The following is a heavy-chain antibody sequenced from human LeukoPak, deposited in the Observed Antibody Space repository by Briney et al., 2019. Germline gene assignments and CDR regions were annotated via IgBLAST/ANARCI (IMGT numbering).Heavy chain of an antibody. CDR1: GGTFSSYA. CDR2: IIPIFGTA. V-gene: IGHV1-69*05. J-gene: IGHJ4*02. D-gene: IGHD3-3*01. CDR3: ARTPLRIRSGYYYFDY. Sequence: SVKVSCKASGGTFSSYAISWVRQAPGQGLEWMGGIIPIFGTANYAQKFQGRVTITTDESTSTAYMELSSLRSEDTAVYYCARTPLRIRSGYYYFDYWGQGTLVTVSS.